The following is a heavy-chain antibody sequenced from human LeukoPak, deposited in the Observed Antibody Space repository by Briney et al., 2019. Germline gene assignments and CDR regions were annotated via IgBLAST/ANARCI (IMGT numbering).Heavy chain of an antibody. CDR3: TSVGFGPYYFDN. J-gene: IGHJ4*02. D-gene: IGHD3-10*01. Sequence: GGSLRLSCAVSEFPFCKAWMSWVRQAPGKGLEWVGRIKSKTDGGTTDYAAPVKGRFTISRDDSKNTLYLQMNSLKTEDTAVYYCTSVGFGPYYFDNWGQGTLVTVSS. CDR1: EFPFCKAW. CDR2: IKSKTDGGTT. V-gene: IGHV3-15*01.